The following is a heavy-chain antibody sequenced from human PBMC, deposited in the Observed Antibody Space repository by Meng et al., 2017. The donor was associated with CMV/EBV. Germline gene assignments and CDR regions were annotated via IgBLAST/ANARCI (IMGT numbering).Heavy chain of an antibody. V-gene: IGHV3-15*01. CDR2: IKSKTDGRTT. CDR1: GFTFSNAW. CDR3: TTVGVPAARYCYGMDV. D-gene: IGHD2-2*01. Sequence: GESLKISCAASGFTFSNAWMGWVRQAPGKGQGWVGRIKSKTDGRTTDYDASVKGRFTISRDDSKNTQYLQMHSLKTADTAAFYCTTVGVPAARYCYGMDVWGQGTTVTVSS. J-gene: IGHJ6*02.